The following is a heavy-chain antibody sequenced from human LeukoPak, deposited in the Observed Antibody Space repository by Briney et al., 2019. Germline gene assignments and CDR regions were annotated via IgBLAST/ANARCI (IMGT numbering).Heavy chain of an antibody. CDR3: ARDYLLIHYDSSGYYRDAFDL. Sequence: PGGSLRLSCAASGFTMSSYWMSRVRQAPGKGLEWVANIKQDGSEKYYVDSVRGRFTISRDNAKNSLYLQMNSLRAEDTAVYYCARDYLLIHYDSSGYYRDAFDLWGRGTMVTVSS. J-gene: IGHJ3*01. CDR1: GFTMSSYW. CDR2: IKQDGSEK. V-gene: IGHV3-7*01. D-gene: IGHD3-22*01.